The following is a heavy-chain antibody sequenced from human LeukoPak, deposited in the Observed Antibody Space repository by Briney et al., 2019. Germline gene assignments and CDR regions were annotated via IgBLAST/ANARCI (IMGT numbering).Heavy chain of an antibody. CDR2: LYTDGNT. D-gene: IGHD3-16*01. CDR3: VRGGTPGRQHFDL. CDR1: GFTVNTNY. V-gene: IGHV3-53*01. Sequence: PGGSLRLSCAASGFTVNTNYMTWVRQAPGKGLEWVSVLYTDGNTYYADSVKGRFTISRDNSKNTLYLQMNSLRVEDTAMYYCVRGGTPGRQHFDLWGRGALVTVSS. J-gene: IGHJ2*01.